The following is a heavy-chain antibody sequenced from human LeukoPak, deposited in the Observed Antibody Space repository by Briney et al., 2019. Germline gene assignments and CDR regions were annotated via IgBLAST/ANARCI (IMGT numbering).Heavy chain of an antibody. CDR1: GGSFSGYY. CDR2: IYYSGST. D-gene: IGHD3-22*01. V-gene: IGHV4-34*01. Sequence: SETLSLTCAVYGGSFSGYYWGWIRQPPGKGLEWIGSIYYSGSTYYNPSLKSRVTISVDTSKNQFSLKLSSVTAADTAVYYCARALTYYYDSSGYYYDYWGQGTLVTVSS. J-gene: IGHJ4*02. CDR3: ARALTYYYDSSGYYYDY.